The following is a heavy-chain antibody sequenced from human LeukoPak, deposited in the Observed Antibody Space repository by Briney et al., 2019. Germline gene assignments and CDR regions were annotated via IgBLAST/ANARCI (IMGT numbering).Heavy chain of an antibody. CDR1: GGSFSGYY. V-gene: IGHV4-34*01. CDR3: ARGTGSSSYYGMDV. J-gene: IGHJ6*02. Sequence: PSETLSLTCAVYGGSFSGYYWSWIRQPPGKGLEWIGEINHSGSTNYNPSLKSRVTISVDTSKNQFSLKLSSVTAADTAVYYCARGTGSSSYYGMDVWGQGTTVTVSS. CDR2: INHSGST. D-gene: IGHD6-6*01.